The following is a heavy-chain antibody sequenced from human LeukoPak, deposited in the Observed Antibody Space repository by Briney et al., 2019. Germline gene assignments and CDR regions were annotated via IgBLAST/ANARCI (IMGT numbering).Heavy chain of an antibody. Sequence: GGSLRLSCAASGFTSFSNYWIHWVRQAPGKGLVWVSRIKGDGSGTIYADSVKGRFTISRDNPRNTVYLQMNSLRVEDTAVYYCARDRNYQLSPPWGQGTLVTVSS. V-gene: IGHV3-74*01. D-gene: IGHD2-2*01. CDR2: IKGDGSGT. CDR1: GFTSFSNYW. CDR3: ARDRNYQLSPP. J-gene: IGHJ4*02.